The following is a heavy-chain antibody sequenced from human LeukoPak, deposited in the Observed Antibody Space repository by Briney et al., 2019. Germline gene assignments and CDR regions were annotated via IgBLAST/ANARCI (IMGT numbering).Heavy chain of an antibody. CDR3: AEGHGPYSSADTFEI. D-gene: IGHD6-25*01. CDR1: GFTFSNYA. CDR2: LSYDGSNK. Sequence: GGSLRLSCAASGFTFSNYAIHWVRQAPGKGLEWVAVLSYDGSNKYYADSVKGRFTISSDSSKNTLYLQMNSLRAEDTAVYYCAEGHGPYSSADTFEISGEGKVVSVSP. J-gene: IGHJ3*02. V-gene: IGHV3-30*18.